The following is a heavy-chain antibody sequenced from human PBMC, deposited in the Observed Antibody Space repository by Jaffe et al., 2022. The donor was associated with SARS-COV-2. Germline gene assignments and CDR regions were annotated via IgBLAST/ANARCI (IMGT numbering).Heavy chain of an antibody. D-gene: IGHD3-9*01. V-gene: IGHV1-8*01. CDR3: ARGVPASIGRYYDPDFDC. CDR2: MKSYTGNT. J-gene: IGHJ4*01. CDR1: GYTFSSYD. Sequence: QVQLVQSGAEVKKPGASVKVSCKASGYTFSSYDINWVRQATGQGLEWMGWMKSYTGNTDYAQKFQGRVTMTRNTSMSTAYMELSGLRPEDTAVYYCARGVPASIGRYYDPDFDCWGHGTLVTVSS.